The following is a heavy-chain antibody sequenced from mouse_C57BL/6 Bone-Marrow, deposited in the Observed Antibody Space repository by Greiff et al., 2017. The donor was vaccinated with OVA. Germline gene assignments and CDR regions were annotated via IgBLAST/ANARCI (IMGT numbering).Heavy chain of an antibody. CDR3: ARMDEYDGSFDY. Sequence: QVQLKESGAELVRPGASVKLSCKASGYTFTDYYINWVKQRPGQGLEWIARIYPGSGNTYYNEKFKGKATLTAEKSSSTAYMQLSSLTSEDSAVYFCARMDEYDGSFDYWGQGTTLTVSS. J-gene: IGHJ2*01. V-gene: IGHV1-76*01. CDR1: GYTFTDYY. D-gene: IGHD2-4*01. CDR2: IYPGSGNT.